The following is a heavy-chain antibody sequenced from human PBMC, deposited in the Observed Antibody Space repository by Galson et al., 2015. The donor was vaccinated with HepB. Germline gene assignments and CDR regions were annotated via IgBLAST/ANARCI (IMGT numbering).Heavy chain of an antibody. CDR2: INPSGGST. CDR1: GYTFTSYY. D-gene: IGHD1-26*01. V-gene: IGHV1-46*01. Sequence: SVKVSCKASGYTFTSYYMHWVRQAPGQGLEWMGIINPSGGSTSYAQKFQGRVTMTRDTSTSTVYMGLSSLRSEDTAVYYCARDVGAVGPDEWPSDYWGQGTLVTVSS. CDR3: ARDVGAVGPDEWPSDY. J-gene: IGHJ4*02.